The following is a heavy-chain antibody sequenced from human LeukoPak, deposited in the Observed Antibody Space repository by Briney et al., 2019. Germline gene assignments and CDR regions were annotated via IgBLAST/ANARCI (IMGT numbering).Heavy chain of an antibody. D-gene: IGHD3-22*01. Sequence: SETLSLTCTVSGGSISSSSYYWGWIRQPPGKGLEWIGSIYCSGSTYYNPSLKSRVTISVDTSKNQFSLKLSSVTAADTAVYYCARGYYYDSSGYAFDYWGQGTLVTVSS. V-gene: IGHV4-39*01. CDR3: ARGYYYDSSGYAFDY. CDR1: GGSISSSSYY. J-gene: IGHJ4*02. CDR2: IYCSGST.